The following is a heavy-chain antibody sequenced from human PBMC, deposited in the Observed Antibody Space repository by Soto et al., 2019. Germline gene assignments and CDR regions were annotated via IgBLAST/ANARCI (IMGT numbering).Heavy chain of an antibody. V-gene: IGHV3-11*06. D-gene: IGHD4-4*01. J-gene: IGHJ4*02. CDR2: ISGSGNYT. CDR3: ARGGINNYNVNCFDS. CDR1: GRSFSDNY. Sequence: GSLSLSCAASGRSFSDNYMSWVRQARGKGLEWVSSISGSGNYTHYADFLRGRFTISRDNAKTSLYLQMNSLRAEDTAVYYCARGGINNYNVNCFDSWGQGTVVTVSS.